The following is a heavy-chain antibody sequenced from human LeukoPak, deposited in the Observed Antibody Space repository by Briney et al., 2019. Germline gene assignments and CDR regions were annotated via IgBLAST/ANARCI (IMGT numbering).Heavy chain of an antibody. V-gene: IGHV4-31*03. J-gene: IGHJ6*02. D-gene: IGHD3-10*01. CDR1: GGSISSGGYY. CDR2: IYYSGST. Sequence: SETLSLTCTVSGGSISSGGYYWSWIRQRPGKGLEWIWYIYYSGSTYYNPSLKSRVTISVDTSKDQFSLKLSSVTAADTAVYYCARDQVLWFGELSNYYYGMDVWGQGTTVTVS. CDR3: ARDQVLWFGELSNYYYGMDV.